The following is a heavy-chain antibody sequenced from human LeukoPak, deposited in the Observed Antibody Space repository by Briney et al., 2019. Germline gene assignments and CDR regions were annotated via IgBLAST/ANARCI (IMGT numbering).Heavy chain of an antibody. V-gene: IGHV1-18*01. CDR3: ARVTRSGIYSSSWLFDY. CDR2: ISAYNGNT. J-gene: IGHJ4*02. D-gene: IGHD6-13*01. CDR1: GYTFTSYG. Sequence: GASVKVSCKASGYTFTSYGISWVRQAPGQGLEWMGWISAYNGNTNYAQKLQGGVTMTTDTSTSTAYMELRSLRSDDTAVYYCARVTRSGIYSSSWLFDYWGQGTLVTVSS.